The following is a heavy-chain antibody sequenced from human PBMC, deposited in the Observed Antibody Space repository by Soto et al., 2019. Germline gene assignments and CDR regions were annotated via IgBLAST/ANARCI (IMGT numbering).Heavy chain of an antibody. Sequence: EVQLVESGAGLVQPGGSLRLSCAASGFTFSSNWMHWVRQGPGKGLVWVSRIDNDGSSRDYADSVKGRFTISRDNAKNTLYLEMSSLRAEDTAVYYCATGSGWYSPDYWGQGTLVTVSS. CDR1: GFTFSSNW. D-gene: IGHD6-19*01. V-gene: IGHV3-74*01. CDR2: IDNDGSSR. J-gene: IGHJ4*02. CDR3: ATGSGWYSPDY.